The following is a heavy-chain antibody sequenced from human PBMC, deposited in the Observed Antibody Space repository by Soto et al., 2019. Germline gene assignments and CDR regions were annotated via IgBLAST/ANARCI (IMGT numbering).Heavy chain of an antibody. CDR1: GGTFSSYA. Sequence: GPPVKVSCKASGGTFSSYAISWVRQAPGQGLEWMGGIIPIFGTANYAQKFQGRVTITADESTSTAYMELSSLRSEDTAVYYCARDQSPDSYGPGPSNDAFDIWGQGTMVTVSS. CDR2: IIPIFGTA. CDR3: ARDQSPDSYGPGPSNDAFDI. D-gene: IGHD5-18*01. J-gene: IGHJ3*02. V-gene: IGHV1-69*13.